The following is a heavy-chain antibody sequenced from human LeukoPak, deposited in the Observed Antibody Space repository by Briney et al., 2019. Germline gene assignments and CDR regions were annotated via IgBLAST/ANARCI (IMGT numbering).Heavy chain of an antibody. CDR2: INTYGTDT. CDR3: AREITGYGGGPLFDF. Sequence: GGSLRLSCAASGFTLNTHWMHWVRQDPGKGLVWVSRINTYGTDTIYADSVRGRFTISTDNAKNTLYLQMNSLRAEDTAVYYCAREITGYGGGPLFDFWGQGILVTGSS. D-gene: IGHD4-23*01. J-gene: IGHJ4*02. CDR1: GFTLNTHW. V-gene: IGHV3-74*01.